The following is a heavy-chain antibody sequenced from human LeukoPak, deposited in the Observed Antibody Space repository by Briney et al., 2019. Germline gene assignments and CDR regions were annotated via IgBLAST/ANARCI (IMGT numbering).Heavy chain of an antibody. CDR3: LFSIFQH. CDR2: IKSKTDGETI. CDR1: GFTFSNYG. V-gene: IGHV3-15*01. D-gene: IGHD3-10*02. Sequence: GGSLRLSCAVSGFTFSNYGMSWVRQAPGKGLEWVGRIKSKTDGETIDYATPMKDRFRISRDDSKNTLYLQMNSLKTEDTAVYYCLFSIFQHWGQGTLVTVSS. J-gene: IGHJ1*01.